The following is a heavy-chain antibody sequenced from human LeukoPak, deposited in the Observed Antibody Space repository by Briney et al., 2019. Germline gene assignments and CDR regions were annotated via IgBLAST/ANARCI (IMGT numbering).Heavy chain of an antibody. CDR2: ISGSGGST. V-gene: IGHV3-23*01. J-gene: IGHJ5*02. D-gene: IGHD3-16*02. Sequence: GGSLRLSCEASGFTFSSYAMSWVRQAPGKGLEWVSGISGSGGSTYYADSVKGRFTISRDNSKNTLYLQMNSLRAEDTAVYYCAKSYDYIWGSYRFNWFDRWGQGTLVTVSS. CDR3: AKSYDYIWGSYRFNWFDR. CDR1: GFTFSSYA.